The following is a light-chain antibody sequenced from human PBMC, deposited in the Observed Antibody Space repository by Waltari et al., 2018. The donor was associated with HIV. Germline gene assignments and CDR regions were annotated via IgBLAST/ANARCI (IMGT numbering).Light chain of an antibody. J-gene: IGLJ1*01. CDR1: FPNIGANT. Sequence: QSVMSHPPSASGTPGQKVTISCSASFPNIGANTLNWYQQIPGTAPRLLIYGHNQRPSGVPDRFSGSRSGTSASLTIRGLQSEDEADYYCSAWDDSLRATVFGTGTRVTVL. CDR2: GHN. CDR3: SAWDDSLRATV. V-gene: IGLV1-44*01.